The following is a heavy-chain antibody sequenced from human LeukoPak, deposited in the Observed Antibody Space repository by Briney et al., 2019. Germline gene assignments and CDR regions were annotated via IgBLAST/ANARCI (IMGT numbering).Heavy chain of an antibody. CDR3: GKTTTGYSSGRNPAWPVDY. V-gene: IGHV3-23*01. CDR1: GFTFSSYA. D-gene: IGHD6-19*01. J-gene: IGHJ4*02. CDR2: IFGSGGSP. Sequence: GGSLRLSCTASGFTFSSYAMYWVRQAPGKGLEWVSGIFGSGGSPHYADSVKGRFTISRDNSHNTVYLQMNSLRAEDTAVYYCGKTTTGYSSGRNPAWPVDYWGQGTLVTVSS.